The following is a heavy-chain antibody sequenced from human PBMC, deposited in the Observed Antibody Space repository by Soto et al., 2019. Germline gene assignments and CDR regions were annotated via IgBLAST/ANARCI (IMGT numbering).Heavy chain of an antibody. CDR2: ISNSISECNT. CDR3: AQVISPDGGNYFEY. D-gene: IGHD3-3*02. J-gene: IGHJ4*02. CDR1: GFTFKNYA. V-gene: IGHV3-23*01. Sequence: EVQLLESGGGLVQPGGSLRLSCAASGFTFKNYAMNWVRQAPGKWLEWVSAISNSISECNTHYAYSVKGRFTISRYNDKNTVFLEMNSLRAEETAVYYCAQVISPDGGNYFEYWGQGTLVTVSS.